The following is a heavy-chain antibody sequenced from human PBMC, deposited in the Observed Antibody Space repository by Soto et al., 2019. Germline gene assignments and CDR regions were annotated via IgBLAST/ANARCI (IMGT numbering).Heavy chain of an antibody. V-gene: IGHV3-7*01. CDR3: AKVRGGSWSDY. CDR2: IKQDGSEK. J-gene: IGHJ4*02. Sequence: GGSLRLSCAASGFTFSSYWMSWVRQAPGKGLEWVANIKQDGSEKYYVDSVKGRFTISRDNAKNSLYLQMNSLRAEDTAVYYCAKVRGGSWSDYWGQGTLVTVSS. CDR1: GFTFSSYW. D-gene: IGHD1-26*01.